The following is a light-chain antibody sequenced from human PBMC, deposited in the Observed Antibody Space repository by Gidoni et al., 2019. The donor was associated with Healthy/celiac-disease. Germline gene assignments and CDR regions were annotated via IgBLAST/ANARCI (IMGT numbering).Light chain of an antibody. Sequence: QSLLTQPPSVSGAPWPRVTIACTWSSSNIGEGYTLHWSQQLPGTAPKLLIYGNSNRHSGVPDRFSGSKSGTSASLAITGLQAEDEADYYCQSYDSSLSGSVVFGGGTKLTVL. V-gene: IGLV1-40*01. CDR3: QSYDSSLSGSVV. CDR1: SSNIGEGYT. CDR2: GNS. J-gene: IGLJ2*01.